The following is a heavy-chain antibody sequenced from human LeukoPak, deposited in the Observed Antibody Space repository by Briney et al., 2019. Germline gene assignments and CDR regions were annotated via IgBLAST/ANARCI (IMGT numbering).Heavy chain of an antibody. J-gene: IGHJ5*02. D-gene: IGHD5-12*01. CDR2: ISGSGGST. V-gene: IGHV3-23*01. CDR3: ARDGGGYRFYNWFDP. Sequence: GGSLRLSCAASGFTFSSYAMSWVRQAPGKGLEWVSAISGSGGSTYYADSGKGRFTISRDNSKNTLYLQMNSLRAEDTAVYYCARDGGGYRFYNWFDPWGQGTLVTVSS. CDR1: GFTFSSYA.